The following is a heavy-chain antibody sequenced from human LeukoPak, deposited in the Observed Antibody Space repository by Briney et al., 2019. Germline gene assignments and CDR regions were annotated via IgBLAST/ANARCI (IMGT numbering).Heavy chain of an antibody. CDR1: GYSFTRYW. CDR3: ARLFDRDANDYYYYMDV. Sequence: GESLKISCKGSGYSFTRYWIGWVRQMPGKGLEWMGIIYPGDSDTRYSPSFQGQVTISADKSISTAYLQWSSLKASDTAMYYCARLFDRDANDYYYYMDVWGKGTTVTVSS. D-gene: IGHD3-22*01. V-gene: IGHV5-51*01. J-gene: IGHJ6*03. CDR2: IYPGDSDT.